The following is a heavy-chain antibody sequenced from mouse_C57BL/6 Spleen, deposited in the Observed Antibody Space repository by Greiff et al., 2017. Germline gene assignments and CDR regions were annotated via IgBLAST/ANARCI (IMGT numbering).Heavy chain of an antibody. D-gene: IGHD6-2*01. CDR1: GFTFSSYA. V-gene: IGHV5-4*01. Sequence: EVNVVESGGGLVKPGGSLKLSCAASGFTFSSYAMSWVRQTPEKRLEWVATISDGGSYTYYPDNVKGRFTISRDNAKNNLYLQMSHLKSEDTAMYYCARDRSSPFYYAMDYWGQGTSVTVSS. CDR3: ARDRSSPFYYAMDY. J-gene: IGHJ4*01. CDR2: ISDGGSYT.